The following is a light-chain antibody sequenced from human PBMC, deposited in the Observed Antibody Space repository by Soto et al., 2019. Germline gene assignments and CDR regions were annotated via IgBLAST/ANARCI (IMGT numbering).Light chain of an antibody. CDR1: SSDVGSYNL. V-gene: IGLV2-14*02. J-gene: IGLJ1*01. CDR2: EGS. Sequence: QSALTQPASVSGSPGQSVTISCTGTSSDVGSYNLVSWYQQHPGKAPKLMIYEGSKRPSGVSNRFSGSKSGNTASLTISGLQADDEADYYCSSYTPTRSYVFGTGTKVTVL. CDR3: SSYTPTRSYV.